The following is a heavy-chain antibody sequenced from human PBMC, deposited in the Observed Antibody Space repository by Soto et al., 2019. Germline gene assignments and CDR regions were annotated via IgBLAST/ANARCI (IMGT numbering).Heavy chain of an antibody. CDR3: ARHVSGAPRGYYFDY. D-gene: IGHD2-15*01. J-gene: IGHJ4*02. Sequence: PGESLKISCKDTRYSFATYGIGWVRQMPGKGLERMGIIYPGDSDTRYSPSFPGQVTISVDKSISTAYLQWSSLKASGTAMYYCARHVSGAPRGYYFDYWGQGTQVTVSS. CDR2: IYPGDSDT. V-gene: IGHV5-51*01. CDR1: RYSFATYG.